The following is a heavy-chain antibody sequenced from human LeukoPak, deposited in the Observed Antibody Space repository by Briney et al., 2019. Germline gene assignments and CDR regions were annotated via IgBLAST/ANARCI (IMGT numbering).Heavy chain of an antibody. CDR1: GGSISSYY. Sequence: SETLSLTCTVSGGSISSYYWSWIRQPPGKGLEWIGYIYYSGSTNYNPPLKSRVTISVDTSKNQFSLKLSSVTAADTAVYYCARSLPLWGSYRLLSILGAFDIWGQGTMVTVSS. D-gene: IGHD3-16*02. V-gene: IGHV4-59*01. CDR2: IYYSGST. J-gene: IGHJ3*02. CDR3: ARSLPLWGSYRLLSILGAFDI.